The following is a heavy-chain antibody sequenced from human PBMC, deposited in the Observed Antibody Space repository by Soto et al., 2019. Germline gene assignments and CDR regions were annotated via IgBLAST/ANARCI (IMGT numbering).Heavy chain of an antibody. Sequence: SETLSLTCTVSGGSISSGDYYWSWIRQPPGKGLEWIGYIYYSGSTYYNPSLKSRVTISVDTSKNQFSLKLSSVTAADTAVYYCARDFFHRGVYGMDVWGQGTTVTVSS. CDR3: ARDFFHRGVYGMDV. D-gene: IGHD3-10*01. V-gene: IGHV4-30-4*01. CDR1: GGSISSGDYY. CDR2: IYYSGST. J-gene: IGHJ6*02.